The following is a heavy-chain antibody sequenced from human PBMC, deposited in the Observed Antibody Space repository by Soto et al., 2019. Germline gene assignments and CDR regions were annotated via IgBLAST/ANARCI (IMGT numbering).Heavy chain of an antibody. CDR2: ISYDGSNK. Sequence: QVQLVESGGGVVQPGRSLRLSCAASGFTFSSYAMHWVRQAPGKGLEWVAVISYDGSNKYYADSVKGRFTISRDNSXNXPYRQMNSLRAEDTAVYYCARDADCSGGSCYGSIGYWGQGTLVTVSS. CDR3: ARDADCSGGSCYGSIGY. J-gene: IGHJ4*02. V-gene: IGHV3-30-3*01. D-gene: IGHD2-15*01. CDR1: GFTFSSYA.